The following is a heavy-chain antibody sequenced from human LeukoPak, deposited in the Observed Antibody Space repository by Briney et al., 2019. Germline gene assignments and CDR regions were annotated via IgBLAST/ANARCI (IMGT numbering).Heavy chain of an antibody. CDR2: VSGTRTYI. V-gene: IGHV3-21*01. J-gene: IGHJ4*02. Sequence: PGGSLRHSCAASGFTFWDYTINWVRQAPGKGLEWVSSVSGTRTYIYYADSVKGRFTISRHNAKNSLYLQMNSLRAEDTAVYYCARMSGYYDHWGQGTLVTVSS. CDR3: ARMSGYYDH. CDR1: GFTFWDYT.